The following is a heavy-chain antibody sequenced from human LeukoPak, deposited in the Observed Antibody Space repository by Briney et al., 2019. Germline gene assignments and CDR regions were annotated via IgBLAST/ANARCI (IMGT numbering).Heavy chain of an antibody. CDR1: GYNFPSLG. D-gene: IGHD2-15*01. CDR3: ARDRSGYCGGTSCLLFDY. J-gene: IGHJ4*02. Sequence: ASVKVSCKASGYNFPSLGISWVRQAPGQGLEWMGWISVDIGNTNYAQRPQGRVAMTTDTSTTTAYMELTSLTSDDTAVYYCARDRSGYCGGTSCLLFDYWGQGTLVTVSS. CDR2: ISVDIGNT. V-gene: IGHV1-18*01.